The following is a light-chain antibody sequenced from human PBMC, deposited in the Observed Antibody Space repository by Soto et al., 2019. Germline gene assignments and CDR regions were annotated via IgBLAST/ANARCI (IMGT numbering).Light chain of an antibody. CDR2: EGS. Sequence: QSVLTQPASVSGSPGQSITISCTGTSSDLGSYKFVSWYQHHPSKAPKLMIYEGSKRPSGVSNRFSGSKSGNTASLTISGLQAEDEADYYCCSYAGSSTLIFGGGTKLTVL. V-gene: IGLV2-23*01. CDR3: CSYAGSSTLI. CDR1: SSDLGSYKF. J-gene: IGLJ2*01.